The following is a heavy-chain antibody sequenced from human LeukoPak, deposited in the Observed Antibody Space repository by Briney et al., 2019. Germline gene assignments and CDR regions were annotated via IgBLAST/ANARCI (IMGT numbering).Heavy chain of an antibody. CDR3: ARGGATTAIDY. J-gene: IGHJ4*02. CDR1: GYTFDSYG. D-gene: IGHD5-12*01. CDR2: ITAYKGNM. Sequence: ASVKVSCKASGYTFDSYGISWVRQAPGQGLEWMGWITAYKGNMKYAQKLQGRVTTTTDTSTSTVYMELRSLRSDDTAVYYCARGGATTAIDYWGQGTLVTVSS. V-gene: IGHV1-18*01.